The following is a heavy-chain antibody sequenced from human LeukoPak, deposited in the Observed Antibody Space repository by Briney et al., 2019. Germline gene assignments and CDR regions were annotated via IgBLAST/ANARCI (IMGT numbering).Heavy chain of an antibody. CDR1: GFTFSGSA. Sequence: PGGSLRLSCAASGFTFSGSAIHWARQSFGKGLEWIGHIDKEKNSYATASAYAVSVEGRFTVSRDDSKNMAFLQMSGLKTEDTALYFCTRDSGTYNWLDPWGQGTLVTVSS. V-gene: IGHV3-73*01. J-gene: IGHJ5*02. D-gene: IGHD1-26*01. CDR3: TRDSGTYNWLDP. CDR2: IDKEKNSYATAS.